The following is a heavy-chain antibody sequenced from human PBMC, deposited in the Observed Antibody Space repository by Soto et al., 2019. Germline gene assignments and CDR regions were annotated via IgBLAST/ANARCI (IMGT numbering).Heavy chain of an antibody. V-gene: IGHV4-30-4*01. CDR3: ASRYLY. CDR2: IDSSGST. Sequence: SQTLYLTCPVSGYSISNGDYYWSWIRQPPGRGLEWIGYIDSSGSTYYNPSLKSRLTMSVDMSKNQFSLRLTSVTAADTAVYYCASRYLYWGQGLLVTAPQ. D-gene: IGHD3-16*02. J-gene: IGHJ4*02. CDR1: GYSISNGDYY.